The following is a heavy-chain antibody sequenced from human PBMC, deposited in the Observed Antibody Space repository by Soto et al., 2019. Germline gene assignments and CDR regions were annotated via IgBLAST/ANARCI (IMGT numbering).Heavy chain of an antibody. Sequence: PGDSLKISCEGYGYSFTNYLIGWVRQKPGKGLEWMGAIFPGDSDTRYSPSFKGQVTISADGSSSTAYLQWSSLQASDTAMYYCARHVGYSSSWPSMDVWGQGTTVTVSS. V-gene: IGHV5-51*01. CDR2: IFPGDSDT. CDR3: ARHVGYSSSWPSMDV. CDR1: GYSFTNYL. D-gene: IGHD6-13*01. J-gene: IGHJ6*02.